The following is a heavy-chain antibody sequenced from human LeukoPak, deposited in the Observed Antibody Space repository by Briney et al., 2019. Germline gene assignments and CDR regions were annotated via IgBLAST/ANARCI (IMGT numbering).Heavy chain of an antibody. D-gene: IGHD4-17*01. CDR3: ARDWSMTTLDY. CDR2: INPNSGGT. J-gene: IGHJ4*02. V-gene: IGHV1-2*02. CDR1: GYTFTGYY. Sequence: ASVKVSCEASGYTFTGYYMHWVRQAPGQGLEWMGWINPNSGGTNYAQKFQGRVTMTRDTSISTAYLEFSSLRSDDTAVYYCARDWSMTTLDYWGQGTLVTVSS.